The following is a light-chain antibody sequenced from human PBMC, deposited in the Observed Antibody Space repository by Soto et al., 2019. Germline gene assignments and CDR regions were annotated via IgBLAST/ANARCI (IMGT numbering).Light chain of an antibody. CDR1: QNLSRN. V-gene: IGKV3-15*01. CDR2: YAS. CDR3: QQYDKWPQT. Sequence: EMVMTQSPATLSVSPGERATLSCRASQNLSRNLAWYQQQPGQAPRRLIFYASTRATGIPARVSGSGSGTDLDLTLSIRQFEDFDVSYYQQYDKWPQTFGQGTKLEIK. J-gene: IGKJ2*01.